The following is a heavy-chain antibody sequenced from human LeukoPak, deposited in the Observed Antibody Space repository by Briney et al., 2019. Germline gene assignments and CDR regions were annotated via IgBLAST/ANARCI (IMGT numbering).Heavy chain of an antibody. D-gene: IGHD1-26*01. CDR2: IFYSGST. Sequence: PPETPSLTCTVSGGSIRSYYWSWIPQPPGEGLEGVGYIFYSGSTNYNPSLKSRVPLAVEPSKNQFSLKLGSVTAADTAVYYCARQPYMLGAYYFDYWGQGTLVTVSP. J-gene: IGHJ4*02. CDR3: ARQPYMLGAYYFDY. CDR1: GGSIRSYY. V-gene: IGHV4-59*08.